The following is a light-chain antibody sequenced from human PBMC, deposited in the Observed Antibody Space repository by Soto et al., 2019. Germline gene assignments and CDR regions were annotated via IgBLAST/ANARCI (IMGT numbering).Light chain of an antibody. CDR3: HQRQYWPPIT. CDR2: DAS. V-gene: IGKV3-11*01. J-gene: IGKJ5*01. Sequence: VVLTQSPATLSLSPGERATLSCRISLSVSVYLDWYQQKPGQAPRLLISDASNRATGIPARFSGSGSGTDFTLTISSLEPEDFAVYYCHQRQYWPPITFGQGTRLAI. CDR1: LSVSVY.